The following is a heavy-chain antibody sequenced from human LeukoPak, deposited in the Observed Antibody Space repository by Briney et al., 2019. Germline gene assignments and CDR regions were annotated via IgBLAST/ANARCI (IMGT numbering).Heavy chain of an antibody. D-gene: IGHD4-17*01. CDR2: INPNSGGT. Sequence: ASVKVSCKASGYTFTGYYMHWVRQAPGQGLEWMGWINPNSGGTNYAQKFQGRVTMTRDTSISTAYMELSRLRSDGTAVYYCARAHDYGDYFDYWGQGTLVTVSS. V-gene: IGHV1-2*02. CDR3: ARAHDYGDYFDY. J-gene: IGHJ4*02. CDR1: GYTFTGYY.